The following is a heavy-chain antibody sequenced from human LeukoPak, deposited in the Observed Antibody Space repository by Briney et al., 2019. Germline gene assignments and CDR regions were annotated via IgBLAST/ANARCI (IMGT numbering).Heavy chain of an antibody. CDR2: IWYDGSIK. V-gene: IGHV3-33*06. J-gene: IGHJ4*02. CDR1: GFTFSRYG. Sequence: PGRSLRLSCAASGFTFSRYGMHWVRQAPGKGLEWVAVIWYDGSIKYYADSVKGRFTISKDNSKNTLDMEMTSLRAEDTAVYYCAKADEMNMDYWGQGTLVTASS. D-gene: IGHD2/OR15-2a*01. CDR3: AKADEMNMDY.